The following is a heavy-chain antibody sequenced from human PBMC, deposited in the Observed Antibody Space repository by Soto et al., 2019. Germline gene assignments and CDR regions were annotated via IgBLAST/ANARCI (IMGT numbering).Heavy chain of an antibody. CDR2: IYYSGST. CDR1: SGSISSSDCF. CDR3: ARVLRDYPFYYYYMDV. J-gene: IGHJ6*03. V-gene: IGHV4-39*01. Sequence: SETLSLTCIVSSGSISSSDCFWGWIRQPPGKGLEWIGNIYYSGSTYYNPSLKSRVAMSVDTSNNQFSLKLSSVTAADTAFYYCARVLRDYPFYYYYMDVWGKGTTVTVSS. D-gene: IGHD3-10*01.